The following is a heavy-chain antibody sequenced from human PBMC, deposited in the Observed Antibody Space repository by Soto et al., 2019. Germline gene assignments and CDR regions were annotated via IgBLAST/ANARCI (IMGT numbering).Heavy chain of an antibody. CDR2: IYPAGPT. J-gene: IGHJ4*02. CDR3: ARDADSSGLHY. Sequence: EVSLVETGGGLIHPGGSLRLSCAASGFTVSGMFMNWVRQAPGKGLEWVSVIYPAGPTYYADSVKGRFTITRDNSKNRLFLQLNNLRDEDTAVYYCARDADSSGLHYWGQGILDTVSS. CDR1: GFTVSGMF. V-gene: IGHV3-53*02. D-gene: IGHD6-19*01.